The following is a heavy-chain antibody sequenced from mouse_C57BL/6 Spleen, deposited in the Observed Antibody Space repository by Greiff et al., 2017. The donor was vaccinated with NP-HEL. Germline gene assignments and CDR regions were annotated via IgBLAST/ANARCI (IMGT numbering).Heavy chain of an antibody. Sequence: QVQLQQSGAELVRPGASVKMSCKASGYTFTSYNMHWVKQTPRQGLEWIGAIYPGNGDTSYNQRFKGKATLTVDKSSSTAYMQLSRLTSEDSAVYFGASEGDYYGSSPPMDYWGQGTSVTVSS. CDR3: ASEGDYYGSSPPMDY. J-gene: IGHJ4*01. D-gene: IGHD1-1*01. V-gene: IGHV1-12*01. CDR1: GYTFTSYN. CDR2: IYPGNGDT.